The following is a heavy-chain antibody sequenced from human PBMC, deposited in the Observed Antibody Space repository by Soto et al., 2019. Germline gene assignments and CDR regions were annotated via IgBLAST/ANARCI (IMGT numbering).Heavy chain of an antibody. CDR3: ARQSDDLFYYYGMDV. Sequence: KASETLSLTCTVSGGSISSSSYYWGWIRQPPGKGLEWIGSIYYSGSTYYNPSLKSRVTISVDTSKNQFSLKLSSVTAADTAVYYCARQSDDLFYYYGMDVWGQGTTVTVSS. V-gene: IGHV4-39*01. CDR1: GGSISSSSYY. CDR2: IYYSGST. J-gene: IGHJ6*02. D-gene: IGHD3-3*01.